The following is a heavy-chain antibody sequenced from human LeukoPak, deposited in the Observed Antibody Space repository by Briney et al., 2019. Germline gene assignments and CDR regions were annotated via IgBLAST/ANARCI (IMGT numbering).Heavy chain of an antibody. CDR2: IIPIFGTA. Sequence: GASVKVSCKASRGTFSSYAISWVRQAPGQGLEWMGGIIPIFGTANYAQKFQGRVTITTDESTSTAYMELSSLRSEDTAVYYCARDVACSSTSCYDYYMDVWGKGTTVTVSS. V-gene: IGHV1-69*05. J-gene: IGHJ6*03. CDR3: ARDVACSSTSCYDYYMDV. CDR1: RGTFSSYA. D-gene: IGHD2-2*01.